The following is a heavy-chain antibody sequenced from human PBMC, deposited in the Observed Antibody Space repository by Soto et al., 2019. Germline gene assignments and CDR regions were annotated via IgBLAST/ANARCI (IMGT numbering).Heavy chain of an antibody. D-gene: IGHD3-10*01. Sequence: PSETLSLTCTVSGGSISSSSYYWGWIRQPPGKGLEWIGSIFYSGSTYYNPSLKSRVTISVDTSKNQFSLKLSSVTAADTAVYYCARFFYWYFYYGSGSPPAGSDVWGQGTTVTVSS. CDR2: IFYSGST. CDR1: GGSISSSSYY. J-gene: IGHJ6*02. CDR3: ARFFYWYFYYGSGSPPAGSDV. V-gene: IGHV4-39*07.